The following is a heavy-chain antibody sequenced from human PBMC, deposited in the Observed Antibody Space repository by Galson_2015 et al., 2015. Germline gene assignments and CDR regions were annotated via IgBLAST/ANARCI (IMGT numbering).Heavy chain of an antibody. D-gene: IGHD1-20*01. CDR1: GFTFSNFG. V-gene: IGHV3-30*18. J-gene: IGHJ6*02. CDR2: ISHDGSNK. CDR3: AKDLAGRYNWENYNFYYHGMDV. Sequence: SLRLSCATSGFTFSNFGMHWVRQAPGRGLEWVAVISHDGSNKYFADSVKGRFTISRDNSKNTLSLQMNSLSAQDTAVYYCAKDLAGRYNWENYNFYYHGMDVWGQGTTVTVSS.